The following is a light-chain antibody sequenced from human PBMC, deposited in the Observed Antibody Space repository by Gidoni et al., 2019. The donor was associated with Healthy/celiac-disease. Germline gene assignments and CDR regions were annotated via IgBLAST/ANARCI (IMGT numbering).Light chain of an antibody. V-gene: IGKV3-20*01. CDR2: GAS. CDR3: QQYGSSPRYT. Sequence: EIVLPKSPGTLSLSPGERATLSCRASQSVSSSYLAWYQQKPGQAPRLLIYGASSRATGIPDRCSGSGSGTDFTLTISRLEPEDFAVYYCQQYGSSPRYTFGQGTKLEIK. CDR1: QSVSSSY. J-gene: IGKJ2*01.